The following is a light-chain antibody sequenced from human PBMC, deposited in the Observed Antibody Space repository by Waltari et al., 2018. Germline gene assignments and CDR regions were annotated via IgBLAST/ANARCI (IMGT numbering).Light chain of an antibody. V-gene: IGKV1-5*03. CDR3: QEYDSHWS. CDR2: KAP. CDR1: QGIGRW. Sequence: DIQLTHSPSTLSASVGDRVTLTCRASQGIGRWSGGYQQKPGKTPALLIYKAPILERGVPSRFGGSGSGTEFTLTITGLQPLDVANYYCQEYDSHWSFGQGTKVEIK. J-gene: IGKJ1*01.